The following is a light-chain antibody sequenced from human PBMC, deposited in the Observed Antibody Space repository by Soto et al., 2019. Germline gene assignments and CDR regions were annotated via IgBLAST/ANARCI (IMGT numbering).Light chain of an antibody. CDR2: GAS. Sequence: EIVMTQSPATLSVSPGERATLSCRASQSVGSNLAWYQQKPGQAPRLLIYGASTRATGIPARFSGSGSGTAFTLTISSLQSEDFAIYFCQQDNNWPPARTFGQGTKVEIK. V-gene: IGKV3-15*01. CDR3: QQDNNWPPART. J-gene: IGKJ1*01. CDR1: QSVGSN.